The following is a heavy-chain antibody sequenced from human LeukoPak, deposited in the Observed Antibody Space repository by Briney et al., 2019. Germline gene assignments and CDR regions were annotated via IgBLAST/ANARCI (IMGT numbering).Heavy chain of an antibody. CDR1: GGSISSYY. V-gene: IGHV4-59*12. CDR2: IYYSGRT. Sequence: SETLSLTCSVSGGSISSYYWSWIRQPPGRGLEWIGYIYYSGRTSYNPSLKRRVTISVDKSKNQFSLRLTSVTAADTAMYSCARLKKGDYMDVWGKGTTVTVSS. CDR3: ARLKKGDYMDV. J-gene: IGHJ6*03.